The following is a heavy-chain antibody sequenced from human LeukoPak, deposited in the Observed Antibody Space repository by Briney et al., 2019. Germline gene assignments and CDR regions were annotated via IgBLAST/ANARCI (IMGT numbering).Heavy chain of an antibody. Sequence: PSETLSLTCTVSGGSISSYYWSWIRQPPGKGLEWIGYIYYSGSTNYNPSLKSRVTISVDTSRTQFSLKLSSVTAADTAVYYCARDLRPYSGYDNLAFDIWGQGTMVTVSS. CDR2: IYYSGST. J-gene: IGHJ3*02. CDR3: ARDLRPYSGYDNLAFDI. D-gene: IGHD5-12*01. V-gene: IGHV4-59*01. CDR1: GGSISSYY.